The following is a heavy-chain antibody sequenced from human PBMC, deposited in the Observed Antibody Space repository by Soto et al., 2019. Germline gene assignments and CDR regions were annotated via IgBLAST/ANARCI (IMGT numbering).Heavy chain of an antibody. CDR3: ARSGFYGSGILYFYGVDV. Sequence: QVQLVESGGGEVQPGRSLRLSCAASGFTFSAYALHWVRQAPGTGLEWVATVSYGDSNKYYADSVKGRFNISRDNSKKTLFLQMNSMKVEDTAIYYCARSGFYGSGILYFYGVDVWGQGTTVTVSS. CDR2: VSYGDSNK. V-gene: IGHV3-30-3*01. CDR1: GFTFSAYA. D-gene: IGHD3-10*01. J-gene: IGHJ6*02.